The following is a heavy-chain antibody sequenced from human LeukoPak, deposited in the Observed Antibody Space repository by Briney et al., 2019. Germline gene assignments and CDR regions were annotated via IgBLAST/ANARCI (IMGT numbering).Heavy chain of an antibody. CDR3: AREVSSGWYGP. Sequence: GASVKVSCKASGYTFTSSYMHWVRQAPGQGLEWMGIINPSGGSTSYAQKFQGRVSMTRDTSTSTVYMELSSLRSEDTAVYYCAREVSSGWYGPWGQGTLVTVSS. CDR2: INPSGGST. D-gene: IGHD6-19*01. V-gene: IGHV1-46*01. CDR1: GYTFTSSY. J-gene: IGHJ5*02.